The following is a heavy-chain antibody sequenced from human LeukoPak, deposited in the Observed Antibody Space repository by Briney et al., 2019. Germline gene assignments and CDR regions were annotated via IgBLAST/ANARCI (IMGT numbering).Heavy chain of an antibody. D-gene: IGHD6-19*01. CDR1: GFTFSDYY. CDR3: ARQVVAGDRGDY. Sequence: GGSLRLSCAASGFTFSDYYMSWIRQAPGKGLEWVSYISSSSSYTNYADSVKGRFTISRDNAKNSLYLQMNSLRAEDTAVYYCARQVVAGDRGDYWGQGTLVTVSS. V-gene: IGHV3-11*06. CDR2: ISSSSSYT. J-gene: IGHJ4*02.